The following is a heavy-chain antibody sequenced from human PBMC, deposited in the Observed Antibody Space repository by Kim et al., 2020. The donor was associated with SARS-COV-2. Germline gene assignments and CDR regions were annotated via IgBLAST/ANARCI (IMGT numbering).Heavy chain of an antibody. CDR3: ARTHIVVAYYYGRDV. CDR2: ISYDGSNR. Sequence: GGSLRLSCAASGFTFSSDGMHWVRQAPGKGLEWVAVISYDGSNRYYADSVKGRFTISIANAKNTLKLQMNSLRAEDTAVDYCARTHIVVAYYYGRDVWG. CDR1: GFTFSSDG. D-gene: IGHD2-2*01. V-gene: IGHV3-30*03. J-gene: IGHJ6*02.